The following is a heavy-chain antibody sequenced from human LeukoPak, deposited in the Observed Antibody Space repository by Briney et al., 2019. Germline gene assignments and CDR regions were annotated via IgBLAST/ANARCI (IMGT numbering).Heavy chain of an antibody. CDR1: GYTFTGYY. J-gene: IGHJ4*02. CDR2: INPNSGGT. Sequence: ASVKVSCKASGYTFTGYYMHWVRQAPGQGLEWMGRINPNSGGTNYAQKFQGRVTMTRDTSISTAYMELSRLRSDDTAVYYCARDPNAPYGDYVGYWGQGTLVTVSS. D-gene: IGHD4/OR15-4a*01. V-gene: IGHV1-2*06. CDR3: ARDPNAPYGDYVGY.